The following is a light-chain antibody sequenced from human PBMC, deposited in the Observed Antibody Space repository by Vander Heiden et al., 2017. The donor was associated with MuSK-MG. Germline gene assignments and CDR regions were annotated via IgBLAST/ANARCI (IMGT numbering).Light chain of an antibody. CDR3: QRSDGTPRT. CDR1: QSINSY. CDR2: AAS. J-gene: IGKJ1*01. Sequence: DIQMTQSPSSLSASVGDRVTITCRASQSINSYLNWYQQKPGKAPKVLIYAASSLQSGVPSRFSGSASGTDFTLTISRLHPEDFATYYCQRSDGTPRTFGQGTKVEIK. V-gene: IGKV1-39*01.